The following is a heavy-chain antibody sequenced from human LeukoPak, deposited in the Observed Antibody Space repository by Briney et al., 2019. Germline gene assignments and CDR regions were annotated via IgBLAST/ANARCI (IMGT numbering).Heavy chain of an antibody. CDR2: IYSGGYT. J-gene: IGHJ4*02. CDR1: GVTVSSNY. Sequence: GGSLRLSCAASGVTVSSNYMSWVRQAPGKGLEWVSVIYSGGYTYYADSVKGRYTISRDNSKNTVYLQMNSLRAEDTAVYYCARDGGSGWFKNDYWGQGTLVTVSS. V-gene: IGHV3-53*01. D-gene: IGHD6-19*01. CDR3: ARDGGSGWFKNDY.